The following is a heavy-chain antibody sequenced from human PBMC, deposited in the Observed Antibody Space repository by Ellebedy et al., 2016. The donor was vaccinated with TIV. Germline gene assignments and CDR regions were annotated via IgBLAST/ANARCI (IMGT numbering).Heavy chain of an antibody. CDR1: GGSISSSNYY. Sequence: SETLSLXXTVSGGSISSSNYYWGWIRQPPGKGLEWIVTMYYSGATYYNPSLERRVTLSIDTSKNQFSLRLNSLTAADTAIYHCARDLAMIRGVIQSHFDPWGQGTLVTVSS. D-gene: IGHD3-10*01. V-gene: IGHV4-39*07. CDR3: ARDLAMIRGVIQSHFDP. CDR2: MYYSGAT. J-gene: IGHJ5*02.